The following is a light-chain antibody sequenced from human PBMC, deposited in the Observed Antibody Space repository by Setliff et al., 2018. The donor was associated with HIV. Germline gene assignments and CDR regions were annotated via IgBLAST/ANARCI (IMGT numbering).Light chain of an antibody. J-gene: IGLJ1*01. V-gene: IGLV3-21*03. CDR3: QVWDSSSDHHV. Sequence: SYELTQPPSVSVAPGKTARITCGGNNIGSKSVHWYQQKQGQAPVLVVYDDNDRPSGIPERFSGSNSGNTATLTISRVEAGDEADYYCQVWDSSSDHHVFGTGTKVTVL. CDR1: NIGSKS. CDR2: DDN.